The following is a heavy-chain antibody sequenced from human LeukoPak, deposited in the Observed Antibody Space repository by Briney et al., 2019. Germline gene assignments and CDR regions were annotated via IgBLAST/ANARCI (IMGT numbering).Heavy chain of an antibody. CDR1: GYSFTSYW. Sequence: GESLKISCKGSGYSFTSYWIGWVRPMPGEGLEWMGVIYPGDSDTRYSPSFQGQVTVSADKSISTAHLQWSSLKASDTAMYYCARHKGASGWHFDYWGQGTLVTVSS. D-gene: IGHD6-19*01. J-gene: IGHJ4*02. V-gene: IGHV5-51*01. CDR2: IYPGDSDT. CDR3: ARHKGASGWHFDY.